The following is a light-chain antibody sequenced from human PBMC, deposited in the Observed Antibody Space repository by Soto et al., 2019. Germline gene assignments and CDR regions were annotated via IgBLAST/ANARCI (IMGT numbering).Light chain of an antibody. CDR1: TANIGNNY. V-gene: IGLV1-47*01. Sequence: QSVLTQPPSASVTPGQRVTISCSGSTANIGNNYVFWYQQLPGTAPTLLIHRSDQRASGVLDRFAGYKSGTSASLAISGHRSEDEAHYYCAAWDDILSGVVFGGGTKLTVL. CDR3: AAWDDILSGVV. J-gene: IGLJ2*01. CDR2: RSD.